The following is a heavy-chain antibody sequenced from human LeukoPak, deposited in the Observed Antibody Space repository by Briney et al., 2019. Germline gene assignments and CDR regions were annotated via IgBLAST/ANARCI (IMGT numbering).Heavy chain of an antibody. CDR2: INHSGST. D-gene: IGHD6-13*01. CDR1: GGSFSGYY. J-gene: IGHJ5*02. CDR3: AREPSDSSSWYGWFDP. V-gene: IGHV4-34*01. Sequence: PETLSLTCAVYGGSFSGYYWSWIRQPPGKGLEWIGEINHSGSTNYNPSLKSRVTISVGTSKNQFSLKLSSVTAADTAVYYCAREPSDSSSWYGWFDPWGQGTLVTVSS.